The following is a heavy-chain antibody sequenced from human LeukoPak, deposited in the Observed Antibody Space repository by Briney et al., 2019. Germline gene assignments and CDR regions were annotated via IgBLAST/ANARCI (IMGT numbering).Heavy chain of an antibody. V-gene: IGHV3-7*01. Sequence: GGSLRLSCAASGFTFSSYWMSWVRQAPGKRLEWVANIKQDGSEKDYVDSVKGRFTISGDNAKNSLYLQMNSLRDEDTAVYYCGRHGGAFEMWGQGTMVTVSS. CDR1: GFTFSSYW. CDR3: GRHGGAFEM. CDR2: IKQDGSEK. J-gene: IGHJ3*02.